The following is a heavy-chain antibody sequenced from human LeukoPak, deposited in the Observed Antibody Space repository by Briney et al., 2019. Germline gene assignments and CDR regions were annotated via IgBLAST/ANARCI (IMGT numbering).Heavy chain of an antibody. J-gene: IGHJ4*02. D-gene: IGHD3-10*01. V-gene: IGHV4-39*07. Sequence: PSETLSLTCTVSGGSISSSSYYWGWIRQPPGKGLEWIGSIYYSGSTYYNPSLKSRVTISVDTSKNQFSLKLSSVTAADTAVYYCARDQVDGSGYYYFDYWGQGTLVTVSS. CDR3: ARDQVDGSGYYYFDY. CDR2: IYYSGST. CDR1: GGSISSSSYY.